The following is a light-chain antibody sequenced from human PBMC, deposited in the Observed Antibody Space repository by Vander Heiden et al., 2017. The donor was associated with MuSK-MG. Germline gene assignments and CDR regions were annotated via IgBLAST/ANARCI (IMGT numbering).Light chain of an antibody. CDR3: QQHYSLPQT. CDR1: QAISKS. CDR2: AAS. Sequence: DIQMTQSPSSLSASLGDTVTITCRASQAISKSLAWYQQKPGKAPKLLLYAASKLESGVPARFSGSGSGTAYTLTIDSLQPGDFAIYYCQQHYSLPQTFGRGTKVEIK. V-gene: IGKV1-NL1*01. J-gene: IGKJ1*01.